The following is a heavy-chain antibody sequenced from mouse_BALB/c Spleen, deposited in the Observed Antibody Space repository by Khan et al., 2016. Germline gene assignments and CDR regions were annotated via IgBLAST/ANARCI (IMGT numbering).Heavy chain of an antibody. Sequence: QIQLVQSGPELKKPGETVKISCKASEYTFTNYGMNWVKQAPGKGLKWMGWINTNTGEPTYAEEFKGRFAFSLEASASTAYLQINNLKNEDSATYSYARTSDYPYYAMDYWGQGTSVTVSS. D-gene: IGHD2-13*01. CDR2: INTNTGEP. CDR1: EYTFTNYG. V-gene: IGHV9-3*02. CDR3: ARTSDYPYYAMDY. J-gene: IGHJ4*01.